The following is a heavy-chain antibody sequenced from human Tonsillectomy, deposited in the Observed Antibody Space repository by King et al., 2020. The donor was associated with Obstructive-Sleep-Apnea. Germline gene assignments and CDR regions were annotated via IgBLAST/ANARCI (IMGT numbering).Heavy chain of an antibody. J-gene: IGHJ4*02. CDR2: INPNNDGT. Sequence: VQLVESGAEVKKPGASVKVSCKASGYTFTGNYIHWVRQAPGQGPEWMGWINPNNDGTKYAEKFQGRVTMTRDTSISTAYMELSRLRSDDSGVYYCARADHLYFEYWGQGTLVTVSS. CDR3: ARADHLYFEY. CDR1: GYTFTGNY. V-gene: IGHV1-2*02.